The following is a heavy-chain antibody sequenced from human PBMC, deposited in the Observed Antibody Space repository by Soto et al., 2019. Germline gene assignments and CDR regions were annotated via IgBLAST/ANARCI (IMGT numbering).Heavy chain of an antibody. CDR1: GFTFSSYA. D-gene: IGHD3-3*01. J-gene: IGHJ4*02. CDR2: ISYDGSNK. CDR3: ARDPWTYYDFWSGYYTRHDY. V-gene: IGHV3-30-3*01. Sequence: TGGSLRLSCAASGFTFSSYAMHWVRQAPGKGLEWVAVISYDGSNKYYADSVKGRFTISRDNSKNTLYLQMNSLRAEDTAVYYCARDPWTYYDFWSGYYTRHDYWGQGTLVTVSS.